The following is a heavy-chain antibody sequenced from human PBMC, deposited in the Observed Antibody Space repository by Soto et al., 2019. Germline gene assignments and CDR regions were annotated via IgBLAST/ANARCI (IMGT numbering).Heavy chain of an antibody. V-gene: IGHV4-34*01. CDR2: INHSGST. CDR3: ARGERRYSSGPHFDY. D-gene: IGHD6-19*01. CDR1: GGSFSGYD. Sequence: SETLSLTCAVYGGSFSGYDWSWIRQPPGKGLEWIGEINHSGSTNYNPSLKSRVTISVDTSKNQFSLKLSSVTAADAAVYYCARGERRYSSGPHFDYWGQGTLVTVSS. J-gene: IGHJ4*02.